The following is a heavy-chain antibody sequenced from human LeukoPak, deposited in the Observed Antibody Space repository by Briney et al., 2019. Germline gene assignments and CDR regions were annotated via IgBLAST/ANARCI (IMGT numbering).Heavy chain of an antibody. CDR3: AREGMAKHGYNRGVFYHAFDI. CDR2: INPSGGST. D-gene: IGHD5-24*01. V-gene: IGHV1-46*01. J-gene: IGHJ3*02. CDR1: GYTFTSYY. Sequence: GASVKVSCKASGYTFTSYYMHWVRQAPGQGLEWMGIINPSGGSTSYAQKFQGRVTMTRDTSTSTVYMELSSLRSEDTAVYYCAREGMAKHGYNRGVFYHAFDIWGQGTMVTVSS.